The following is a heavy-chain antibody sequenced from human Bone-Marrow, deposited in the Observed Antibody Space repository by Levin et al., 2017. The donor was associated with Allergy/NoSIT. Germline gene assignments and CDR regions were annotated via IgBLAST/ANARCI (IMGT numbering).Heavy chain of an antibody. J-gene: IGHJ6*02. CDR3: ARALGYCSGGSCYSRNYYYGMDV. D-gene: IGHD2-15*01. V-gene: IGHV1-8*01. CDR1: GYTFTSYD. CDR2: MNPNSGNT. Sequence: ASVKVSCKASGYTFTSYDINWVRQATGQGLEWMGWMNPNSGNTGYAQKFQGRVTMTRNTSISTAYMELSSLRSEDTAVYYCARALGYCSGGSCYSRNYYYGMDVWGQGTTVTVSS.